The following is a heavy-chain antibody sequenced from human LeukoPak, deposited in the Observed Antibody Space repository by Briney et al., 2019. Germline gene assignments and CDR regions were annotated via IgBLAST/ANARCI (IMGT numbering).Heavy chain of an antibody. CDR1: GYSISSGYQ. D-gene: IGHD2-2*01. J-gene: IGHJ5*02. V-gene: IGHV4-38-2*02. Sequence: PSETLSLTCAVSGYSISSGYQWAWIRQPQGRGLEWIGSVHHNAGAHYNPSLRSRVTISVDASKNHFSLKLSSVTVADTAVYFCARDPRWLTPDCTSTSCYENYFAPWGQGTLVTVSS. CDR3: ARDPRWLTPDCTSTSCYENYFAP. CDR2: VHHNAGA.